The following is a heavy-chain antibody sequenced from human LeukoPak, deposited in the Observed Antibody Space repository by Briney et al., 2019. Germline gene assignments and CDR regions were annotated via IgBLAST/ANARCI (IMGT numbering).Heavy chain of an antibody. D-gene: IGHD6-6*01. V-gene: IGHV3-23*01. Sequence: GGSLRLSWAASGFTFSSYAMSWVRQAPGRGLEWVSAISGSGGSTYYADSVKGRFTISGDNSKNTLYLQMNSLRAEDTDVYYCAKDSGIAARPDAFDIWGQGAMVTVSS. CDR2: ISGSGGST. CDR1: GFTFSSYA. CDR3: AKDSGIAARPDAFDI. J-gene: IGHJ3*02.